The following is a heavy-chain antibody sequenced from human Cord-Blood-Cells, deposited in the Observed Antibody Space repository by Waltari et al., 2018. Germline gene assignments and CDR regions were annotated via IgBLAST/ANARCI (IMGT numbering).Heavy chain of an antibody. CDR1: GFTFSTYA. CDR2: ISGSGGST. V-gene: IGHV3-23*01. D-gene: IGHD2-21*02. J-gene: IGHJ4*02. Sequence: EVQLLESGGGLVQPGGSLRLSCAASGFTFSTYALSWVRQAAGKGLEWVSAISGSGGSTYYADSVKGRFTISRDNSKNTLYLQMNSLRAEDTAVYYCAKDHGGNSYFDYWGQGTLVTVSS. CDR3: AKDHGGNSYFDY.